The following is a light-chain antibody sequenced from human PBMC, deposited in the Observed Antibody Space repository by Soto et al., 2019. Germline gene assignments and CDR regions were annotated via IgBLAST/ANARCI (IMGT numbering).Light chain of an antibody. Sequence: EIVLTQSPGTLSLSPGERATLSCRASQSVSSTYLAWYQQKPGQAPRPLIYGASSRATGIPDRFSGSGSGTDFTLTISRLEPEDFAVYYCQQYGRSPPNTFGGGTNVDIK. V-gene: IGKV3-20*01. CDR1: QSVSSTY. CDR2: GAS. CDR3: QQYGRSPPNT. J-gene: IGKJ4*01.